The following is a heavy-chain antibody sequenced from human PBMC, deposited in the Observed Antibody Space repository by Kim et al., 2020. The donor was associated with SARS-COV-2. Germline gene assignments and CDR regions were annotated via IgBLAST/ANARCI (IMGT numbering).Heavy chain of an antibody. CDR1: GFTFRSYE. J-gene: IGHJ6*02. CDR2: INDIGSTT. V-gene: IGHV3-48*03. CDR3: ARGDAIFNFYYGMDV. D-gene: IGHD2-21*01. Sequence: GGSLRLSCAASGFTFRSYEMTWVRQAPGKGLDWVAYINDIGSTTHYADSVRGRFTISRDYAKGSLYLQMNSLRAEDTAVYYCARGDAIFNFYYGMDVWGRGTTVTVSS.